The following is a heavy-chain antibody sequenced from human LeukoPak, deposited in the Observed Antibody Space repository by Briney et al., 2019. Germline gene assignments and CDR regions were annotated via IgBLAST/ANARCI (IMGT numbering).Heavy chain of an antibody. CDR2: ISWNSGSI. V-gene: IGHV3-9*01. Sequence: GGSLRLSCAASGFTFDDYAMHWVRKAPGKGLEWVSGISWNSGSIGYADSVKGRFTISRDNAKNSLYLQMNSLRAEDTAVYYCARNGLRDGYNSFDYWGQGTLVTVSS. CDR3: ARNGLRDGYNSFDY. J-gene: IGHJ4*02. D-gene: IGHD5-24*01. CDR1: GFTFDDYA.